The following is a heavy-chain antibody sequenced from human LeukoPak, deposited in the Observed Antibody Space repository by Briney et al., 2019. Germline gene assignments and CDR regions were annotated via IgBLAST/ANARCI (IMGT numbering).Heavy chain of an antibody. CDR2: IIPIFGTA. CDR1: GGTFSSYA. J-gene: IGHJ4*02. Sequence: ASVKVSCKASGGTFSSYAISWVRQAPGQGLEWMGRIIPIFGTANYAQKFQGRVTITTDESTSTAYMELSSLRSEDTAVCYCASRLYYDSSGQNDYWGQGTLVTVSS. CDR3: ASRLYYDSSGQNDY. V-gene: IGHV1-69*05. D-gene: IGHD3-22*01.